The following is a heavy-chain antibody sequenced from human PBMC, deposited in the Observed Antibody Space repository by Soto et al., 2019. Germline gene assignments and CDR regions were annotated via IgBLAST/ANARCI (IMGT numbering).Heavy chain of an antibody. D-gene: IGHD6-19*01. CDR2: IYSGGST. CDR1: GFTVSSNY. CDR3: ARAQYSSGWSSRRY. J-gene: IGHJ4*02. Sequence: EVQLVETGGGLIQPGGSLRLSCAASGFTVSSNYMSWVRQAPGKGLEWVSVIYSGGSTYYADSVKGRFTISRDNSKNTLYLQMNSLRAEDTAVYYCARAQYSSGWSSRRYWGQGTLVTVSS. V-gene: IGHV3-53*02.